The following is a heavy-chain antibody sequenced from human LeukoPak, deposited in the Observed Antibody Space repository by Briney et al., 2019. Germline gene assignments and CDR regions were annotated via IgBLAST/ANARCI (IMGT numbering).Heavy chain of an antibody. CDR2: ISYSGSPS. Sequence: SETLSLTCTVSGVSISSTYFWGWVRQPPGKGLEWIGSISYSGSPSYYNPSLKSRVTISVDTSKNQFSLKLSSVTAADTAVYYCARDHHILQMVSAIPDAFDIWGQGTMVTVFS. CDR1: GVSISSTYF. J-gene: IGHJ3*02. V-gene: IGHV4-39*01. CDR3: ARDHHILQMVSAIPDAFDI. D-gene: IGHD2-8*01.